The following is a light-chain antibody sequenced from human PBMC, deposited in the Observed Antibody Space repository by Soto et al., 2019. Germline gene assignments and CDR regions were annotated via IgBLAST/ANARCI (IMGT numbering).Light chain of an antibody. J-gene: IGKJ1*01. Sequence: EIVLTQSPGTLSLSQGERATLSCRASHTISSSYLAWYQQKPGQAPRLLMYGISRRATGIPDRFSGSGSGTDFTLTITRLEPEDFAVYYCQQYVTSSPRTFGQGTKVDIK. V-gene: IGKV3-20*01. CDR3: QQYVTSSPRT. CDR1: HTISSSY. CDR2: GIS.